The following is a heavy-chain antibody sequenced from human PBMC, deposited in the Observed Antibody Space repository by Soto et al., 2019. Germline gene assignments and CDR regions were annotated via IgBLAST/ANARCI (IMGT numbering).Heavy chain of an antibody. CDR1: GFTFSSYS. V-gene: IGHV3-21*01. CDR3: AREVFATGDPRPPLLAIPYYYYMDV. D-gene: IGHD7-27*01. CDR2: ISSSSSYI. J-gene: IGHJ6*03. Sequence: GGSLRLSCAASGFTFSSYSMNWVRQAPGKGLEWVSSISSSSSYIYYADSVKGRFTISRDNAKNSLYLQMNSLRAEDTAVYYCAREVFATGDPRPPLLAIPYYYYMDVWGKGTTVTVSS.